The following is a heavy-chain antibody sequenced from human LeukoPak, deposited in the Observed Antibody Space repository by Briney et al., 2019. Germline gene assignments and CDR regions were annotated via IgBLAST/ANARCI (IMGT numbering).Heavy chain of an antibody. CDR2: VNHSGYT. D-gene: IGHD4-17*01. Sequence: SETLSLTFDVSRVSFSTYYWSWIRPSPEKGLEWIGEVNHSGYTNYNPSLKGRVTISVDTSKNQFSLKLSSVTAADTAVYYCARQLYGSDYWGQGTLVTVSS. CDR1: RVSFSTYY. CDR3: ARQLYGSDY. J-gene: IGHJ4*02. V-gene: IGHV4-34*01.